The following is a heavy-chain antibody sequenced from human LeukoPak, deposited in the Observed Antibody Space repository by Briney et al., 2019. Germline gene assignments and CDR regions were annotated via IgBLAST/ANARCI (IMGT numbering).Heavy chain of an antibody. CDR1: GYTFTGYY. V-gene: IGHV1-2*02. CDR3: AREHTGAFDI. CDR2: INPNINGT. J-gene: IGHJ3*02. D-gene: IGHD1-14*01. Sequence: ASVKVSCKASGYTFTGYYIHWVRQAPGQGLEWMGWINPNINGTNYAQKFQGRVTMTRDTSISTAYMELSRLRSDDTAVYYCAREHTGAFDIWGQGTMVTVSS.